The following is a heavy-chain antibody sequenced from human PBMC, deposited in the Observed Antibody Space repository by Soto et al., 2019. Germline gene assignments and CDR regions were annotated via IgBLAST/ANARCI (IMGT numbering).Heavy chain of an antibody. D-gene: IGHD3-10*01. Sequence: VQLVESGGGLVQPGGSLRLSSATSGFTFSSYWMHWGRQAPGKGLVWVSRINSDGSSTSYADSVKGRFTISRDNAKNTLYLQMNSLSAEDTAVYYCARASSITMVRGASLLGYYFMDVWGKGTTVTVSS. V-gene: IGHV3-74*01. J-gene: IGHJ6*03. CDR2: INSDGSST. CDR3: ARASSITMVRGASLLGYYFMDV. CDR1: GFTFSSYW.